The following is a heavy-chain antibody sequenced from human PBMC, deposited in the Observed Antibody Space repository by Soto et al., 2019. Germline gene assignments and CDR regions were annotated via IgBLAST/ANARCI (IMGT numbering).Heavy chain of an antibody. V-gene: IGHV3-33*01. CDR1: GFTFSSYG. CDR2: IWYDGSNK. J-gene: IGHJ4*02. D-gene: IGHD2-15*01. Sequence: SGGSLRLSCAASGFTFSSYGMHWVRQAPGKGLEWVAVIWYDGSNKYYADSVKGRFTISRDNSKNTLYLQMNSLRAEDTAVYYCARDHLSGYCSGGSCLESYFDYWGQGTLVTVSS. CDR3: ARDHLSGYCSGGSCLESYFDY.